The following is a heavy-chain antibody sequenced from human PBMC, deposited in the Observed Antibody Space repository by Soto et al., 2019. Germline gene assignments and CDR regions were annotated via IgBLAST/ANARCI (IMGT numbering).Heavy chain of an antibody. CDR3: XXXXXXXTH. V-gene: IGHV3-23*01. CDR1: GFTFSDHA. CDR2: XXGGGSGA. J-gene: IGHJ4*02. Sequence: EVQLLESGGGLVQPGGSLRLSCTASGFTFSDHAMTWVRQAPGKGLGWLSGXXGGGSGAYYADSVKGRFTVSRANXXXXXXXXXXXXXXXXXXXXXXXXXXXXXTHWGQGTLVTVSS.